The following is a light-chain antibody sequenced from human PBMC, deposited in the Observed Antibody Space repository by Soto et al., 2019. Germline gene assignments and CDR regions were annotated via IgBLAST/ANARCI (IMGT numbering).Light chain of an antibody. CDR3: QHYNSYSAA. CDR2: KAS. V-gene: IGKV1-5*03. Sequence: DIQMTQSPSTLPGSLGDRVTITCGASQTISSWLAWYQQKPGKAPKLLIYKASTLKSGVPSRFSGSGSGTEFTLTISSLQPDDFETYYCQHYNSYSAAFGQGTKVDIK. J-gene: IGKJ1*01. CDR1: QTISSW.